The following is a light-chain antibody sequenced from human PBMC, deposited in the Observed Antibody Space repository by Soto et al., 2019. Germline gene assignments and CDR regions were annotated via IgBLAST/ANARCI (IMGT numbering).Light chain of an antibody. CDR3: QQYDNLPYT. Sequence: DIQMTQSPSSLSASVGDRVTITCQASQDISNYLNWYQQKPGKAPKLLIYDASNLETGVPSTFSGSGSGTDFTFTISSLQTEDSATYYCQQYDNLPYTFGQRTKLEIK. CDR2: DAS. V-gene: IGKV1-33*01. CDR1: QDISNY. J-gene: IGKJ2*01.